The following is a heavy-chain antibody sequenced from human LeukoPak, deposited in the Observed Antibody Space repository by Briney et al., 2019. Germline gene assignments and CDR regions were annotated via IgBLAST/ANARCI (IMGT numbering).Heavy chain of an antibody. CDR1: GGSISSGGYY. V-gene: IGHV4-31*03. CDR2: IYYSGST. J-gene: IGHJ3*02. D-gene: IGHD3-10*01. Sequence: PSQTLSLTCTVSGGSISSGGYYWSWIRQHPGTGLEWIGYIYYSGSTYYNPSLKSRVTISVDTSKNQFSLKLSSVTAADTAVYYCARVGVTMVRGVIIRAIDIWGQGTMVTVSS. CDR3: ARVGVTMVRGVIIRAIDI.